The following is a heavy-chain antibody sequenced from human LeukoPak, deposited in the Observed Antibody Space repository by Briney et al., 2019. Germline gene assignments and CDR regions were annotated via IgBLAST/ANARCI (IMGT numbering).Heavy chain of an antibody. CDR2: ISVDNDKK. D-gene: IGHD2-2*01. CDR3: ARDTSYCSSTSCYGGGYMDV. V-gene: IGHV1-18*01. Sequence: ASVKVSFKSSSYNISSFGFSWVRQAPGQGLEWMGWISVDNDKKNYAKKAQDRVTMTTDKSTSTFYMELRSLRSDDTAVYYCARDTSYCSSTSCYGGGYMDVWGKGTTVSVSS. J-gene: IGHJ6*03. CDR1: SYNISSFG.